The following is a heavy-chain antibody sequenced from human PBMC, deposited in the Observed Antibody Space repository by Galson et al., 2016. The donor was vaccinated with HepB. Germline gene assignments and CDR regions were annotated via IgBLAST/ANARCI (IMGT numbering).Heavy chain of an antibody. Sequence: SETLSLTCIVSGDSIRSDSDYWGWVRQSPGKGLEWIGSIFYTGTTYYNPSLKSRLTIFHDTSSNQFSLRLRSVTAADTALYSCARHGELDSDRGWFDPWGQGTLVPVSS. CDR2: IFYTGTT. J-gene: IGHJ5*02. D-gene: IGHD1-1*01. V-gene: IGHV4-39*01. CDR1: GDSIRSDSDY. CDR3: ARHGELDSDRGWFDP.